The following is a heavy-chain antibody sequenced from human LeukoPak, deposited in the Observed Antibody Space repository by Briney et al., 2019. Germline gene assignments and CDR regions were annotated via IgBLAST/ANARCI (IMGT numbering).Heavy chain of an antibody. CDR3: GANGDYYFDY. V-gene: IGHV4-34*01. CDR1: GESFSGYY. J-gene: IGHJ4*02. Sequence: SETLSLTCAVYGESFSGYYWSWIRQPPGKGLEWIGEINHSGSTNYNPSLKSRVTISVDTSKNQFSLKLSSVTAADTAVYYCGANGDYYFDYWGRGTLVTVSS. D-gene: IGHD2-8*01. CDR2: INHSGST.